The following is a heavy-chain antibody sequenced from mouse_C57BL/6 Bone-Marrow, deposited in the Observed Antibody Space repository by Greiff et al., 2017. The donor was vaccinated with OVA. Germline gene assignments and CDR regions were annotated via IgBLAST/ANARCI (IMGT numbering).Heavy chain of an antibody. Sequence: QVQLQQPGAELVKPGASVKVSCKASGYTFTSYWMHWVKQRPGQGLEWIGRIHPSDSDTNYNQKFKGKATLTVDKSSSTAYMQLSSLKSEDSAVYYCATPLLLRVPRGWYFDVWGTGTTVTVAS. CDR2: IHPSDSDT. CDR1: GYTFTSYW. CDR3: ATPLLLRVPRGWYFDV. J-gene: IGHJ1*03. V-gene: IGHV1-74*01. D-gene: IGHD1-1*01.